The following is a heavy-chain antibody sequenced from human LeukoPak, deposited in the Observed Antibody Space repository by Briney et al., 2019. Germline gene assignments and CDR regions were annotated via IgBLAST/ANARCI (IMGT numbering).Heavy chain of an antibody. CDR3: AKDKGSSSWPNYFDY. V-gene: IGHV3-23*01. CDR2: ISGSGGST. D-gene: IGHD6-13*01. CDR1: GFTFSSYA. J-gene: IGHJ4*02. Sequence: SGGSLRLSCAASGFTFSSYALSWIRQAPGKGLEWVSAISGSGGSTYYADSVKGRFTISRDDSKNTLCLQMNSLRAEDTAVYYCAKDKGSSSWPNYFDYWGQGTLVTVSS.